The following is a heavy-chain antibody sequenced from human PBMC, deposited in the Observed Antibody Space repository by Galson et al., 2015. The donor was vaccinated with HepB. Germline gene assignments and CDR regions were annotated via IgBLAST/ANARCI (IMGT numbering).Heavy chain of an antibody. CDR2: ITPSGDNT. CDR3: AKVFPEKTDGWYRQALYYFDS. V-gene: IGHV3-23*01. J-gene: IGHJ4*02. CDR1: GFTFSYYA. D-gene: IGHD6-19*01. Sequence: SLRLSCAASGFTFSYYAMSWVRKAPGKGLEWVSAITPSGDNTFSAASMKGRFTISRDNSRNTLFLHMNSLRADDTAIYFCAKVFPEKTDGWYRQALYYFDSWGQGTRVTVSS.